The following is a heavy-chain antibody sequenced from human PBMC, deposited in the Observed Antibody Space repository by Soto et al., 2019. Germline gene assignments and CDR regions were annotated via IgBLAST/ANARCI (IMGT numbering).Heavy chain of an antibody. CDR2: IKQDGSEK. CDR1: GFSFSDYW. J-gene: IGHJ6*03. Sequence: EVQLVESGGGLVQPGGSLRLSCAAAGFSFSDYWMTWVRQPPGKGLEWVANIKQDGSEKYYADSVKGRFTISRDNAKSSLYLQTNSLRAEDTAVYYCARSRAGRTAASYYDYMDVWGKGTTVIVSS. V-gene: IGHV3-7*01. D-gene: IGHD2-2*01. CDR3: ARSRAGRTAASYYDYMDV.